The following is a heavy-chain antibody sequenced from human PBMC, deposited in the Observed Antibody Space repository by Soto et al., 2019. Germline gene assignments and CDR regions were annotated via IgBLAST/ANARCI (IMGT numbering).Heavy chain of an antibody. V-gene: IGHV1-8*01. CDR2: MNPNSGNT. CDR3: ARGNYDFWSGYYTRTYGMDV. D-gene: IGHD3-3*01. Sequence: ASVKVSCKASGYTFTSYDINWVRQATGQGLEWMGWMNPNSGNTGYAQKFQGRVTMTRNTSISTAYMELSSLRSEDTAVYYCARGNYDFWSGYYTRTYGMDVWGQGTTVTVSS. J-gene: IGHJ6*02. CDR1: GYTFTSYD.